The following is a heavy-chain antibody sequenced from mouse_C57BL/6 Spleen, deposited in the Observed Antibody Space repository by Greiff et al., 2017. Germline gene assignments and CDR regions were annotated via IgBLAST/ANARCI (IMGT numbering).Heavy chain of an antibody. V-gene: IGHV1-26*01. J-gene: IGHJ2*01. Sequence: VQLQQSGPELVKPGASVKISCKASGYTFTDYYMNWVKQSHGKSLEWIGDINPNNGGTSYNQKFKGKATLTVDKSSSTAYMELRSLTSEDSAVYYCARSYYYGSSPVYFDYWGQGTTLTVSS. D-gene: IGHD1-1*01. CDR1: GYTFTDYY. CDR3: ARSYYYGSSPVYFDY. CDR2: INPNNGGT.